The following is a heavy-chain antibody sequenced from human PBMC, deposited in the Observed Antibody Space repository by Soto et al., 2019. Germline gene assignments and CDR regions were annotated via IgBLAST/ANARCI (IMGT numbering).Heavy chain of an antibody. CDR3: ARGGVRDSLNY. D-gene: IGHD2-15*01. CDR2: IYYSGST. Sequence: SETLSLTCSVAGGSMNSYFWSWIRQSPGKGLEWIGYIYYSGSTNYNPSLKSRVTISVDTSKNQFSLKLSSVTAADTAVYYCARGGVRDSLNYWGQGTLVTVSS. J-gene: IGHJ4*02. CDR1: GGSMNSYF. V-gene: IGHV4-59*01.